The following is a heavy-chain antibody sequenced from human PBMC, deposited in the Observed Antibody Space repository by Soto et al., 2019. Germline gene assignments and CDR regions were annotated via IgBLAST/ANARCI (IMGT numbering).Heavy chain of an antibody. CDR3: ATASRDGYNPRVYGMDV. D-gene: IGHD5-12*01. CDR2: FDPEDGET. V-gene: IGHV1-24*01. Sequence: RASVKVSCKVSGYTLTELSMHWVRQAPGKGLEWMGGFDPEDGETIYAQKFQGRVTMTEDTSTDTAYMELSSLRSEDTAVYYCATASRDGYNPRVYGMDVWGQGTAVTVSS. J-gene: IGHJ6*02. CDR1: GYTLTELS.